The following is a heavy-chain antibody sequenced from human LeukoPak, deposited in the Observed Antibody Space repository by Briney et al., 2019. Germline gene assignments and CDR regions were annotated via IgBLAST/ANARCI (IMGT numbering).Heavy chain of an antibody. CDR1: GCSISSYY. CDR3: ARHSYYYYYMDV. CDR2: IYYSGST. Sequence: PSETLSLTCTVSGCSISSYYWSWIRQPPGKGLEWIGYIYYSGSTNYNPSLKSRVTISVDTSKNQFSLKLSSVTAADTAVYYCARHSYYYYYMDVWGKGTTVTVSS. J-gene: IGHJ6*03. V-gene: IGHV4-59*01.